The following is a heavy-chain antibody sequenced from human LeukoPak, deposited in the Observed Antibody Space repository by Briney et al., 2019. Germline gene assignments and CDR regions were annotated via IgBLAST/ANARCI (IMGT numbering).Heavy chain of an antibody. D-gene: IGHD3-22*01. CDR3: TSGAMLVS. Sequence: GGSLRLSCAASGFTFTSAWMNWVRQASGKGLEWVGRIKSKADGATTDYAAPVKGRFTISRDDSKNTLYLQMNSLKTEDTAVYYCTSGAMLVSWGQGTLVTVSS. J-gene: IGHJ5*02. CDR1: GFTFTSAW. CDR2: IKSKADGATT. V-gene: IGHV3-15*01.